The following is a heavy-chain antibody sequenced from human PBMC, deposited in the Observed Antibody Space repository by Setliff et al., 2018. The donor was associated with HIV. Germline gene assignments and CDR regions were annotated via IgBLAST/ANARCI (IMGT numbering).Heavy chain of an antibody. V-gene: IGHV4-38-2*02. CDR1: GYSISSGYY. J-gene: IGHJ5*02. D-gene: IGHD6-13*01. CDR3: AREERIAAAGA. Sequence: SETLSLTCTVSGYSISSGYYWGWIRQPPGKGLEWIGSIYHSGSTYYNPSLKSRVTISVDTPKNQFSLKLSSVTAADTAVYYCAREERIAAAGAWGQGTLVTVSS. CDR2: IYHSGST.